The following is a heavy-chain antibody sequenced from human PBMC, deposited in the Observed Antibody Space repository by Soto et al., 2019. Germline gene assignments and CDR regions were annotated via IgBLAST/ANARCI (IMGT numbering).Heavy chain of an antibody. V-gene: IGHV3-30-3*01. J-gene: IGHJ6*02. CDR1: GFMFSSYA. CDR3: ARAPHGMDV. Sequence: ESGGGVVQPGRSLRLSCVASGFMFSSYAMHWVRQAPGKGLEGVAVISYDGSKKYYTDSVKGRYTISRDDSKNTLYLQMNSLRVEDTAVYYCARAPHGMDVWGQGTTVTVSS. CDR2: ISYDGSKK.